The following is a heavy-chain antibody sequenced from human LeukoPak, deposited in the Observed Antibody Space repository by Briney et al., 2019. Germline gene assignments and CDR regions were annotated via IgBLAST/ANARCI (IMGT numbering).Heavy chain of an antibody. Sequence: PGGSLRLSCAASGFTFSRSWMDWVRQAPGKGLEWVANIKEDGSETHYVGSAKGRFTISRDNAKSSLYLQMDSLRVEDTAIYYCSESLNYWGQGTLVTVSS. V-gene: IGHV3-7*01. CDR3: SESLNY. CDR2: IKEDGSET. CDR1: GFTFSRSW. J-gene: IGHJ4*02.